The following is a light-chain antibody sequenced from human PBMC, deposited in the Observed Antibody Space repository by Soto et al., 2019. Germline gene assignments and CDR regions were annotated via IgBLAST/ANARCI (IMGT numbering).Light chain of an antibody. CDR2: DND. J-gene: IGLJ3*02. Sequence: QPALTQPPSVSAAPGQKVTVSCSGSRSNIRNNYVSWYQHLPGTAPKLLIYDNDKRPSGIPDRFSASKSGTSATLGITGLQTGDEADYYCEAWESSLSAGVFGGGTKVTVL. V-gene: IGLV1-51*01. CDR3: EAWESSLSAGV. CDR1: RSNIRNNY.